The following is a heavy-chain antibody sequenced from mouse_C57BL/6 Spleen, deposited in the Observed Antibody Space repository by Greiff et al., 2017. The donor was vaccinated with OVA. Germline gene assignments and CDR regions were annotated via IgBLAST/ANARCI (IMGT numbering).Heavy chain of an antibody. CDR1: GFTFSDYG. D-gene: IGHD2-13*01. Sequence: EVQGVESGGGLVKPGGSLKLSCAASGFTFSDYGMHWVRQAPEKGLEWVAYISSGSSSIYYADTVKGRFTISRDNAKNTLFLQMTSLRSEDTAMXYCARPQYGDYDAMDYWGQGTSVTVSS. CDR2: ISSGSSSI. CDR3: ARPQYGDYDAMDY. J-gene: IGHJ4*01. V-gene: IGHV5-17*01.